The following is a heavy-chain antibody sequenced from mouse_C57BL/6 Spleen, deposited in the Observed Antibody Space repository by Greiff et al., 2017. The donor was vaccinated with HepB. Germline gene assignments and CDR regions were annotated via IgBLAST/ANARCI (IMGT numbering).Heavy chain of an antibody. J-gene: IGHJ2*01. CDR2: ISDGGSYT. CDR3: ARENYDYDRDYFDY. Sequence: DVHLVESGGGLVKPGGSLKLSCAASGFTFSSYAMSWVRQTPEKRLEWVATISDGGSYTYYPDNVKGRFTISRDNAKNNLYLQMSHLKSEDTAMYYCARENYDYDRDYFDYWGQGTTLTVSS. CDR1: GFTFSSYA. D-gene: IGHD2-4*01. V-gene: IGHV5-4*01.